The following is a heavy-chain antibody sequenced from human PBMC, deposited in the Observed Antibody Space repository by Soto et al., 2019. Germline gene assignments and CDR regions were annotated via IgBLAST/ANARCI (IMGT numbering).Heavy chain of an antibody. CDR3: ARSGYSSGWFFDY. D-gene: IGHD6-19*01. V-gene: IGHV4-31*03. CDR1: GGSINTGGYY. Sequence: SETLSLTCTVSGGSINTGGYYWSWIRQHPGKGLEWIGYIYYSGSTYYNPSLKSRATISVDTSKNQFSLKLSSVTAADTAVYYCARSGYSSGWFFDYWGQGTLVT. J-gene: IGHJ4*02. CDR2: IYYSGST.